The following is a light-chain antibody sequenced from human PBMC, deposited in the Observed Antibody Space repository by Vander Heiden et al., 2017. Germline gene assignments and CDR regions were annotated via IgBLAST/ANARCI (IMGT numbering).Light chain of an antibody. V-gene: IGKV3-15*01. Sequence: EIVMTQSPATLSVSPGERVTLSCRASQSVSTNLAWYQQKPGQAPRLLIYDASTRATGLPARFSGSGSGTEFTLTISSLQSEDFAVYYCQHYSNWPPYAFGQGTKLEIK. J-gene: IGKJ2*01. CDR1: QSVSTN. CDR3: QHYSNWPPYA. CDR2: DAS.